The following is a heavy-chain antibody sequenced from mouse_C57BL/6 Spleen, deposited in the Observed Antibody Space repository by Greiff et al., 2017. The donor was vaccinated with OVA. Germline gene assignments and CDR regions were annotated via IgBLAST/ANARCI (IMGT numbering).Heavy chain of an antibody. CDR3: ARYDYVGYYAMDY. CDR2: INPNNGGT. V-gene: IGHV1-18*01. D-gene: IGHD2-4*01. Sequence: VQLQQSGPELVKPGASVKIPCKASGYTFTDYNMDWVKQSHGKSLEWIGDINPNNGGTNYNQKFKSKATLTVDKSSSTAYMELRSLTSEDTAVYYCARYDYVGYYAMDYWGQGTSVTVSS. CDR1: GYTFTDYN. J-gene: IGHJ4*01.